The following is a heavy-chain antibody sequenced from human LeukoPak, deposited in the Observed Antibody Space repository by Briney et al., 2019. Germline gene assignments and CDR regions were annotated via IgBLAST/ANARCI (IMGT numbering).Heavy chain of an antibody. CDR2: IYTSGST. D-gene: IGHD1-26*01. V-gene: IGHV4-61*02. J-gene: IGHJ4*02. CDR1: GGSISSGSYY. Sequence: PSETLSLTCTVSGGSISSGSYYWSWIRQPAGKGLEWIGRIYTSGSTNYNPSLKSRVTISVDTSKNQFSLKLSSVTAADTAVYYCARGGSYYHYWGQGTLVTVSS. CDR3: ARGGSYYHY.